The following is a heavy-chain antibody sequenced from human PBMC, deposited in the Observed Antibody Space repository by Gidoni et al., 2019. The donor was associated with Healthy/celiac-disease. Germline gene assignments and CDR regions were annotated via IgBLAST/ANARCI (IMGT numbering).Heavy chain of an antibody. Sequence: QVQLVQSGAEVKKPGASVKVSCKAAGYTFTSYDINWVRQAAGQGLGWMGWMNPKGGNTGYAQKFQGRVTMTRNTSISTAYMELRSLRSEDTAVYYCAREGSHDYGDYVRWGQGTLVTVSS. CDR2: MNPKGGNT. D-gene: IGHD4-17*01. J-gene: IGHJ4*02. CDR3: AREGSHDYGDYVR. V-gene: IGHV1-8*01. CDR1: GYTFTSYD.